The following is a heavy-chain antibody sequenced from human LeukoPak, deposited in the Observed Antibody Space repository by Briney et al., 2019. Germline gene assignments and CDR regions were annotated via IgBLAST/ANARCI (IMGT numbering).Heavy chain of an antibody. CDR1: GFTFSSCA. CDR2: ISGSGGVT. Sequence: SGGSLRLSCAASGFTFSSCAMTWVRQAPGKGLEWVSAISGSGGVTYYADSVKGRFTISRDNSKNTLYLQMNSLRAEDTAVYYCARTKMTTVTTFFFDYWGQGTLVAVSS. V-gene: IGHV3-23*01. CDR3: ARTKMTTVTTFFFDY. J-gene: IGHJ4*02. D-gene: IGHD4-17*01.